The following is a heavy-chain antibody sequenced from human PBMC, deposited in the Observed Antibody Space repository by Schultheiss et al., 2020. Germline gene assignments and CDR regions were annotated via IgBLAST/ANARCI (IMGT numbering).Heavy chain of an antibody. CDR2: ISYDGSNK. J-gene: IGHJ3*02. CDR3: ARFYSSGPTGAFDI. Sequence: GESLRLSCAASGFTFSSYGMHWVRQAPGKGLEWVAVISYDGSNKYYADSVKGRFTISRDNSKNTLYLQMNSLRAEDTAVYYCARFYSSGPTGAFDIWGQGKM. V-gene: IGHV3-30*03. D-gene: IGHD6-19*01. CDR1: GFTFSSYG.